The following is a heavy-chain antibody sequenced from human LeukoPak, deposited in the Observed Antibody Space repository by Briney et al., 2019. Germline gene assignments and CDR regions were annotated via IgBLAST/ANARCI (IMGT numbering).Heavy chain of an antibody. CDR1: GFTFSNYW. CDR3: ARARTATYNVFADF. V-gene: IGHV3-7*01. CDR2: INEDETER. J-gene: IGHJ4*02. Sequence: SGGSLRLSCVASGFTFSNYWMSWLRQTPGKGLEWVANINEDETERYYVASVEGRFTVSRDNGKNSLYLQMNGLRAEDLAVFYCARARTATYNVFADFWGQGTLVTVSS. D-gene: IGHD3-3*01.